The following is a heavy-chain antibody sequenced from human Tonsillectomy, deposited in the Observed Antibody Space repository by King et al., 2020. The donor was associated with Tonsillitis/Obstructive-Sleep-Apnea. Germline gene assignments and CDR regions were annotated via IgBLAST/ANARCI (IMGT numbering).Heavy chain of an antibody. CDR3: ARDHDWSFDY. V-gene: IGHV3-48*02. CDR2: ISTSTI. J-gene: IGHJ4*02. D-gene: IGHD3-9*01. CDR1: GFTFSRYS. Sequence: VQLVESGGGLVQPGGSLRLSCAASGFTFSRYSMNWVRQAPGKGLEWGSYISTSTISYADSVKGRFTISRDNAKNSLYLQMDSLRDEDTALYYCARDHDWSFDYWGQGTLVTVSS.